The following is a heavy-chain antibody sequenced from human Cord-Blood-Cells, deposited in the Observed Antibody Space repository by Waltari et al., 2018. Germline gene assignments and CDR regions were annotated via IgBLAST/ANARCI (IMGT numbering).Heavy chain of an antibody. CDR1: GYTFTSYD. CDR3: ARGRVAAAGAFDI. CDR2: MNPNSGNT. J-gene: IGHJ3*02. V-gene: IGHV1-8*01. Sequence: QVQLVQSGAEVKKPGASVKVSCKASGYTFTSYDINWLRPATGQGLVLMGWMNPNSGNTGYAQKFQDRVTMTRNSSISTAYMELSSLRSEDTDVYYCARGRVAAAGAFDIWGQGTMVTVSS. D-gene: IGHD6-13*01.